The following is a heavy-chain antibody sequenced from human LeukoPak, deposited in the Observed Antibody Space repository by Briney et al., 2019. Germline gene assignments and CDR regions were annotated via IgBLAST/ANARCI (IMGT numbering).Heavy chain of an antibody. J-gene: IGHJ4*02. CDR2: IFYSGNT. CDR3: ARQYYYGSGSYSYYFDY. CDR1: GGSISSSTYY. V-gene: IGHV4-39*01. D-gene: IGHD3-10*01. Sequence: SETLSLTCTVSGGSISSSTYYGGWIRQPPGKGLEWIGSIFYSGNTYYNPSLKSRVTISVDTSKNQFSLKLSSVTAADTAVYYCARQYYYGSGSYSYYFDYWGQGTLVTVSS.